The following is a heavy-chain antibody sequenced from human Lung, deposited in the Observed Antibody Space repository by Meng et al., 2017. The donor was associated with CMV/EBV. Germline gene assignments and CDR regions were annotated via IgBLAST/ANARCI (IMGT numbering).Heavy chain of an antibody. CDR1: GFTFSAYS. CDR3: AGFGVAITNGLDV. D-gene: IGHD3-3*01. V-gene: IGHV3-21*01. CDR2: ISTTSTYI. J-gene: IGHJ6*02. Sequence: GGSLRLXCAASGFTFSAYSMNWVRQAPGKRLEWVSSISTTSTYIYYADSMKGRFTISRDNAKNLLFLQMNSLSVEDTAVYYCAGFGVAITNGLDVWGQGNXVNGAS.